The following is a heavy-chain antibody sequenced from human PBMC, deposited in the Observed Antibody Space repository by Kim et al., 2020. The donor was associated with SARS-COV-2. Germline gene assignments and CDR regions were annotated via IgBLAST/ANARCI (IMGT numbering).Heavy chain of an antibody. CDR1: GGTFSSYA. CDR3: ARGYDFWSGYQPYFYYGMDV. D-gene: IGHD3-3*01. Sequence: SVKVSCKASGGTFSSYAISWVRQAPGQGLEWMGGIIPIFGTANYAQKFQGRVTITADESTSTAYMELSSLRSEDTAVYYCARGYDFWSGYQPYFYYGMDVWGQGTTVTVSS. CDR2: IIPIFGTA. J-gene: IGHJ6*02. V-gene: IGHV1-69*13.